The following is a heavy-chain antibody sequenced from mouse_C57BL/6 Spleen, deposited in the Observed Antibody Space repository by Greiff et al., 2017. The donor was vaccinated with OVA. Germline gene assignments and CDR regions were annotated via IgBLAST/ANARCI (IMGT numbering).Heavy chain of an antibody. D-gene: IGHD2-1*01. CDR3: ARGDGNYEDYAMDY. V-gene: IGHV3-6*01. CDR1: GYSITSGYY. Sequence: DVHLVESGPGLVKPSQSLSLTCSVTGYSITSGYYWNWIRQFPGNKLEWMGYISYDGSNKYNPSLKNRISITRDTSKNQFFLKLKSVTTEYTATYFCARGDGNYEDYAMDYWGQGTSVTVSS. CDR2: ISYDGSN. J-gene: IGHJ4*01.